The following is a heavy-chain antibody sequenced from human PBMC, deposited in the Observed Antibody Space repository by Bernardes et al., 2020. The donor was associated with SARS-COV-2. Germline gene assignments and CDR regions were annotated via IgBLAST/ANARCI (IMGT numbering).Heavy chain of an antibody. V-gene: IGHV3-74*01. CDR2: INSDGRST. Sequence: GGSLRLSCAASEFAFSNYWMHWVRQAPGKGLVWVSRINSDGRSTSYADSVKGRFTISRDNAKNTLYLQMNSLRAEDTAVYYCARENIAVSVDFDYWGQGNLVTVSS. D-gene: IGHD6-19*01. CDR3: ARENIAVSVDFDY. J-gene: IGHJ4*02. CDR1: EFAFSNYW.